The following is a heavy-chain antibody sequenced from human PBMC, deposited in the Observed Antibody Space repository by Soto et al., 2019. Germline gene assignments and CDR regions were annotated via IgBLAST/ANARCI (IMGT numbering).Heavy chain of an antibody. D-gene: IGHD6-6*01. CDR2: IKQDGSEK. CDR3: ARDPVSSSGAFDI. Sequence: PGGSLRLSCAASGFTFSSYWMSWVRQAPGKGLEWVANIKQDGSEKYYVDSVKGRFTISRDNAKNSLYLQMNSLRAEDTAVYYCARDPVSSSGAFDIWGQGTMVTVSS. CDR1: GFTFSSYW. J-gene: IGHJ3*02. V-gene: IGHV3-7*01.